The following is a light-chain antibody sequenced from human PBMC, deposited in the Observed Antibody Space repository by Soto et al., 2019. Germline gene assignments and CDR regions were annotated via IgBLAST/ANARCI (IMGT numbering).Light chain of an antibody. V-gene: IGLV1-51*01. J-gene: IGLJ2*01. CDR1: SSNIGNNY. CDR2: DNN. Sequence: QSVLTQPPSVSAAPGQKVTMSCSGSSSNIGNNYVSWYQQLPGTAPKLLIYDNNKRPSGIPDRFSGSKSGTSATLGITGLQTGDEADYYCGTWDSSLSAVVFGGGTKVTV. CDR3: GTWDSSLSAVV.